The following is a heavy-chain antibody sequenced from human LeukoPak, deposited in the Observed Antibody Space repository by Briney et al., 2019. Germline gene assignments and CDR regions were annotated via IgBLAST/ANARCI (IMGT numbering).Heavy chain of an antibody. J-gene: IGHJ4*02. CDR1: GFTFSSYS. CDR2: ISSSGSTI. Sequence: PGGSLRLSCAASGFTFSSYSMNWVRQAPGKGLEWVSYISSSGSTIYYADSVKGRFTISRDNAKNSLYLQMNSLRAEDTAVYYCAREAPHAGAMLVVVKPLYYFDYWGQGTLVTVSS. V-gene: IGHV3-48*04. CDR3: AREAPHAGAMLVVVKPLYYFDY. D-gene: IGHD3-22*01.